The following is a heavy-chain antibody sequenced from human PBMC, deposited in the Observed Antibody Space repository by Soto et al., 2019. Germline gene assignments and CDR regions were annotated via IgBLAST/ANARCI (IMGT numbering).Heavy chain of an antibody. CDR2: IIPIFGTA. CDR3: ARGGYYGSGSYFDPEFDY. D-gene: IGHD3-10*01. V-gene: IGHV1-69*01. CDR1: GGTFSSYA. Sequence: QVQLVQSGAEVKKPGSSVKVSCKASGGTFSSYAISWVRQAPGQGLEWMGGIIPIFGTANYAQKFQGRVTITADESTSTAYMELSSLRSEDTAMYYCARGGYYGSGSYFDPEFDYWGQGTLVTVSS. J-gene: IGHJ4*02.